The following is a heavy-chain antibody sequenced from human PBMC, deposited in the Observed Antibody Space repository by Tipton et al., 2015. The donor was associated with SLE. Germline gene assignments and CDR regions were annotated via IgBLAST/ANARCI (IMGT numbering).Heavy chain of an antibody. V-gene: IGHV4-61*02. Sequence: LRLSCTVSGGSISSGGYYWSWIRQPAGKGLEWIGLIYTSGSTKYNPSLKSRVTISVDTSKNQFSLKLSSVTAADTAVYYCAREQIVVVPAAILNWFDPWGQGTLVTVSS. D-gene: IGHD2-2*01. CDR1: GGSISSGGYY. J-gene: IGHJ5*02. CDR2: IYTSGST. CDR3: AREQIVVVPAAILNWFDP.